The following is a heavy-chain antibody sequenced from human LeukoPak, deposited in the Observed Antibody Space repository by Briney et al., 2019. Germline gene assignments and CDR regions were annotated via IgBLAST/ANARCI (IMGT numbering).Heavy chain of an antibody. Sequence: GRSLRLTCAASGFTFDDYAMHWVRQAPEKGLEWVSGISWNSGSIGYAGSVKCRFTISRDNAKNSLYLQMNSLRAEDTALYYCAKDMYGDYTHAFFVYWGKGTLVTVSS. CDR3: AKDMYGDYTHAFFVY. CDR1: GFTFDDYA. CDR2: ISWNSGSI. J-gene: IGHJ4*02. D-gene: IGHD4-17*01. V-gene: IGHV3-9*01.